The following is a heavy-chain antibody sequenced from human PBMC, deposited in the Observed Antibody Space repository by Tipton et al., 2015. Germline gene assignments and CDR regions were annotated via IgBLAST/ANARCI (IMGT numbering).Heavy chain of an antibody. D-gene: IGHD6-19*01. CDR2: ISYSGST. V-gene: IGHV4-61*01. CDR3: AREAVARYYYGMDV. CDR1: GGSVNSANYY. J-gene: IGHJ6*02. Sequence: TLSLTCTVSGGSVNSANYYWSWIRQPPGKGLEWIGYISYSGSTHYNPSLKSRVAISVDTSKNQFSLTLKSVTAADTAVYYCAREAVARYYYGMDVWGQGTTVTVSS.